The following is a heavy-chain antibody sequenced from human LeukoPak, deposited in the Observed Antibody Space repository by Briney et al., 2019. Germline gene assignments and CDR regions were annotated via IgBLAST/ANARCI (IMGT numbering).Heavy chain of an antibody. CDR2: IYSGGST. CDR1: GFTVSSNY. J-gene: IGHJ3*02. V-gene: IGHV3-53*01. Sequence: GRSLRLSCAASGFTVSSNYMSWVRQAPGKGLEWVSVIYSGGSTYYADSVKGRFTISRDNSKNTLYLQMNSLRAEDTAVYYCTRGSWLDAFDIWGQGTMVTVSS. CDR3: TRGSWLDAFDI. D-gene: IGHD6-13*01.